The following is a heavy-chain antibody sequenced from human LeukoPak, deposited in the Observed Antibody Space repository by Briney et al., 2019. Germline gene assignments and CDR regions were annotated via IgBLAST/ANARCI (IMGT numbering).Heavy chain of an antibody. CDR3: AKDLLFGIYCSSTSCYTPFDY. V-gene: IGHV3-13*01. D-gene: IGHD2-2*02. CDR2: IGTAGAT. Sequence: GGSLRLSCEASGFPFSVYDMHWVRQVPGKGLEWVTAIGTAGATFFADSVKGRFIISRENAKNSLSLEMNGLRAEDTAVYYCAKDLLFGIYCSSTSCYTPFDYWGQGTLVTVSS. CDR1: GFPFSVYD. J-gene: IGHJ4*02.